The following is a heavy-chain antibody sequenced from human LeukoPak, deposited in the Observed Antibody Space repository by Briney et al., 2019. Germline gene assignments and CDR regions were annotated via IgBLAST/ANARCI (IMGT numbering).Heavy chain of an antibody. D-gene: IGHD3-22*01. J-gene: IGHJ4*02. Sequence: SETLSLTCTVSVGSISSYYWSWIRQPPGKGLEWIGYIYYSGSTNYNPSLKSRVTISVDTSKNQFSLNLSSVTAADTAVYYCARVRGYYDYWGQGTLVTVSS. V-gene: IGHV4-59*01. CDR3: ARVRGYYDY. CDR1: VGSISSYY. CDR2: IYYSGST.